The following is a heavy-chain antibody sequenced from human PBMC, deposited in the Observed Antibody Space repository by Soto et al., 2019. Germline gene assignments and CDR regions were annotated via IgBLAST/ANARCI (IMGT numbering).Heavy chain of an antibody. CDR3: ARASRPRIAVAGTADYFDY. CDR2: ISYGGGST. CDR1: RLTFSNYA. J-gene: IGHJ4*02. D-gene: IGHD6-19*01. Sequence: GGSLRLSCVISRLTFSNYAMNWVRQAPGKGLEWVSGISYGGGSTNYADSVKGRFTISRDNSKNTLYLQMNSLRAEDTAAYYCARASRPRIAVAGTADYFDYWGQGTLVTVSS. V-gene: IGHV3-23*01.